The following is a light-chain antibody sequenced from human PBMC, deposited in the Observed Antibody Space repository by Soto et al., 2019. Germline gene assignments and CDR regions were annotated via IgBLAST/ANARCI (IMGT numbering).Light chain of an antibody. CDR2: AAS. CDR1: QDISTY. CDR3: QQTSSFPLT. V-gene: IGKV1-12*01. J-gene: IGKJ4*01. Sequence: DIQMTQSPSSVSTSVGDRVTITCRASQDISTYLVWYQQKPGKVPSLLIYAASILQSGVPSRFSGSGAGTDFPLTISSLQPEDSATYYCQQTSSFPLTFGGGTKVEIK.